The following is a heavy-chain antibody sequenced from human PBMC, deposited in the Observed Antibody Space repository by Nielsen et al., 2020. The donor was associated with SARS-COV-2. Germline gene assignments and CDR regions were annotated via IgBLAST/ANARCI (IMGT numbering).Heavy chain of an antibody. CDR3: ARHVYGYDLFHYYYGMDV. CDR1: GFTVSSNY. D-gene: IGHD5-18*01. J-gene: IGHJ6*02. Sequence: GGSLRLSCAASGFTVSSNYMSWVRQAPGKGLEWVSVIYSGGSTYYADSVKGRFTISRDNSKNTLYLQMNSLRAEDTAVYYCARHVYGYDLFHYYYGMDVWGQGTTVTVSS. CDR2: IYSGGST. V-gene: IGHV3-53*01.